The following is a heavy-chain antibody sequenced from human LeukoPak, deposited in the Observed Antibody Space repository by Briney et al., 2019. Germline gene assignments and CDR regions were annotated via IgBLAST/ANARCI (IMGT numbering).Heavy chain of an antibody. V-gene: IGHV3-23*01. J-gene: IGHJ5*02. D-gene: IGHD5-12*01. CDR3: AKDPVHIVATS. CDR1: GFTFSNYA. Sequence: PGGSLRLSCAASGFTFSNYAMSWVRQAPGKGLEWVSVISGSGGSTNFADSVKGRFTISRDNSKNTLYLQMNSLRAEDTAVYYCAKDPVHIVATSWGQGTLVTVSS. CDR2: ISGSGGST.